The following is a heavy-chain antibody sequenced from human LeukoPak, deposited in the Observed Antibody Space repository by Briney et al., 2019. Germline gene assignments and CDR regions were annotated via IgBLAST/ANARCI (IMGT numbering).Heavy chain of an antibody. CDR3: ARVTDSSGYLPRFNF. D-gene: IGHD3-22*01. Sequence: SETLSLTCAVYGGSFSSYYWSWIRQPPGKGLEWVGYMSNRGKSDYNPSLKSRVTISLDTSKNQFSLNLSSVTAADTAVYYCARVTDSSGYLPRFNFWGQGILVTVSS. J-gene: IGHJ4*02. CDR1: GGSFSSYY. V-gene: IGHV4-59*01. CDR2: MSNRGKS.